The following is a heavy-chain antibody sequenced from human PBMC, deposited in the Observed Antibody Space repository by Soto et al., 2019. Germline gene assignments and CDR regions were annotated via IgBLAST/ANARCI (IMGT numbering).Heavy chain of an antibody. D-gene: IGHD3-10*01. CDR2: MHYSGST. J-gene: IGHJ5*02. CDR3: ARRTPLYASESSRFDP. V-gene: IGHV4-39*01. Sequence: SETLSLTCTVSGGSISSSNYYWGWIRQPPGKGLEWTGTMHYSGSTNYNPSLKSRVTISVDTSKNQFSLKLSSVTAADTAVYYCARRTPLYASESSRFDPWGQGALVTVSS. CDR1: GGSISSSNYY.